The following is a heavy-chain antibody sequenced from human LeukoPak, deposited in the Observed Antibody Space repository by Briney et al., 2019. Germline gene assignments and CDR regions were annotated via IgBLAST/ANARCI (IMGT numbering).Heavy chain of an antibody. V-gene: IGHV4-38-2*02. Sequence: SETLSLTCTVSGYSISSGYYWGWVRQPPGKGLEWIGSIYHSGSTNYNPSLKSRVTMSVDTSKNQFSLKLSSFTAADTAVYYCARDYEQWLVSSRFDPWGQGTLVTVSS. CDR3: ARDYEQWLVSSRFDP. D-gene: IGHD6-19*01. CDR2: IYHSGST. CDR1: GYSISSGYY. J-gene: IGHJ5*02.